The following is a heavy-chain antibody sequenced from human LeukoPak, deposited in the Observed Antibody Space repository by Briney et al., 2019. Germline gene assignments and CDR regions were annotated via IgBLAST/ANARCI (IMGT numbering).Heavy chain of an antibody. Sequence: SETLSLTCGVYGGSFSGYHWTWIRLRPGKGLEWIGDINHSGSTHYNPSLKSRVTISVDTSNNQFSLKLHSVTAADTAVYYCARGSNYYGSGSKRFDPWGQGTLVTVSS. CDR2: INHSGST. J-gene: IGHJ5*02. CDR3: ARGSNYYGSGSKRFDP. CDR1: GGSFSGYH. D-gene: IGHD3-10*01. V-gene: IGHV4-34*01.